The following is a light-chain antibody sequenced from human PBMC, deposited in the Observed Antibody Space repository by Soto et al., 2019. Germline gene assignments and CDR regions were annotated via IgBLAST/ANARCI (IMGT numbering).Light chain of an antibody. J-gene: IGLJ2*01. CDR2: DVT. CDR1: SSDVGGYNY. CDR3: SSYTSSSTLV. Sequence: QSVLTQPASVSGSPGQSITISCTGTSSDVGGYNYVSWYQQHPDKAPKLMIFDVTNRPSGVSNRFSGSKSGNTASLTISGIHDEDEAEYYCSSYTSSSTLVFGGGTKLTVL. V-gene: IGLV2-14*03.